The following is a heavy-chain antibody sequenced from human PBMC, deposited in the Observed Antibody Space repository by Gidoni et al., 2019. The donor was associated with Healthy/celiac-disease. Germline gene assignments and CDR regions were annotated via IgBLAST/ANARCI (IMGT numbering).Heavy chain of an antibody. CDR3: TTDPTMIVTDY. V-gene: IGHV3-15*01. D-gene: IGHD3-22*01. J-gene: IGHJ4*02. CDR1: GFTFSNAW. Sequence: EVQLVESGGGLVKPGGSLRLSCAASGFTFSNAWMSWVRQAPGKGLEWVGRIKRKTDGGTTDYAAPVKGRFTISRDDSKNTLYLQMNSLKTEDTAVYYCTTDPTMIVTDYWGQGTLVTVSS. CDR2: IKRKTDGGTT.